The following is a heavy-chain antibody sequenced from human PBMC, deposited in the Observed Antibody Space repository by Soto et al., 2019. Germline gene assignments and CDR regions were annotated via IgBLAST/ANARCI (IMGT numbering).Heavy chain of an antibody. Sequence: GGSLRLSCAASGFTFSSYWMHWVRQAPGKGLVWVSRINSDGSSPSYADSVKGRFTISRDNAKNTLYRQMNSLRAEDTAVYYCARGHTGYYGDYPLEYWGQGTLVTVSS. D-gene: IGHD4-17*01. CDR2: INSDGSSP. V-gene: IGHV3-74*01. CDR1: GFTFSSYW. J-gene: IGHJ4*02. CDR3: ARGHTGYYGDYPLEY.